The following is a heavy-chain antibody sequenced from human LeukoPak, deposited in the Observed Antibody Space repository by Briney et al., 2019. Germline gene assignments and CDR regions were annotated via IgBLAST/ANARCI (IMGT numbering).Heavy chain of an antibody. J-gene: IGHJ4*02. CDR3: ARDSGIGYCSSTSCYTDY. Sequence: GGSLRLSCAASGFTFSDYYMSWIRQAPGKGLEWVSCISSSGSTIYYADSVKGRFTISRDNAKNSLYLQMNSLRAEDTAVYYCARDSGIGYCSSTSCYTDYWGQGTLVTVSS. CDR2: ISSSGSTI. D-gene: IGHD2-2*02. CDR1: GFTFSDYY. V-gene: IGHV3-11*01.